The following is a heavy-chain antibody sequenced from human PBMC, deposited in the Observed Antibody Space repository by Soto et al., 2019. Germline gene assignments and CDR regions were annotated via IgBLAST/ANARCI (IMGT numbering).Heavy chain of an antibody. J-gene: IGHJ4*02. CDR3: AKTLYYYDTSGYQ. D-gene: IGHD3-22*01. Sequence: SETLSLTCTVSGGSITSADDYWSWIRQPPGKGLEWIGYIYYSGSTYYNPSLESRITISRDNSKNTLYLQMNSLRAEDTAVYYCAKTLYYYDTSGYQWGQGTLVTAPQ. CDR1: GGSITSADDY. CDR2: IYYSGST. V-gene: IGHV4-30-4*01.